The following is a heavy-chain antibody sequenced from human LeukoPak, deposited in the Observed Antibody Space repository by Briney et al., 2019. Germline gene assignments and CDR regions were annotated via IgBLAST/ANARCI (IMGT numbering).Heavy chain of an antibody. D-gene: IGHD2-15*01. CDR1: GGTFSSYA. CDR3: ARVPYCSGGSCSTFDP. Sequence: SVKVSCKASGGTFSSYAISWVRQAPGQGLGWMGGIIPIFGTANYAQKFQGRVTITTDESTSTAYMELSSLRSEDTAVYYCARVPYCSGGSCSTFDPWGQGTLVTVSS. CDR2: IIPIFGTA. J-gene: IGHJ5*02. V-gene: IGHV1-69*05.